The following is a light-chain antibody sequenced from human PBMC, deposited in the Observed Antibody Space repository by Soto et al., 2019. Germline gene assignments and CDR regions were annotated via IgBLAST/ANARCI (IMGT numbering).Light chain of an antibody. CDR2: RAS. Sequence: NHSLSTLAAALRDRVAXTCRASQSIDRWLALDEGRPGKGPKILIYRASSLETGVRSRFSGSGSGTEFTLTLSRLQTDDFATYYCQHYNIYGTFGQGPK. J-gene: IGKJ1*01. CDR1: QSIDRW. CDR3: QHYNIYGT. V-gene: IGKV1-5*01.